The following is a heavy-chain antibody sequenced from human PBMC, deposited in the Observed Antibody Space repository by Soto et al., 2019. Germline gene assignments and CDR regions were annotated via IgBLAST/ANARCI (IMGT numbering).Heavy chain of an antibody. V-gene: IGHV3-15*07. D-gene: IGHD3-22*01. J-gene: IGHJ4*01. CDR1: GFTFSSAW. CDR2: IRSQTDGGTT. Sequence: EVQLVESGGDLVKPGGSLTLACAASGFTFSSAWLNWVRQAPGQGLEWVGRIRSQTDGGTTDFAALVKGRFAISRDDSKNMVFLQMNSLKIEDTAMYYCTTDSYFPMSRVRFDCWGHGTLVTVSS. CDR3: TTDSYFPMSRVRFDC.